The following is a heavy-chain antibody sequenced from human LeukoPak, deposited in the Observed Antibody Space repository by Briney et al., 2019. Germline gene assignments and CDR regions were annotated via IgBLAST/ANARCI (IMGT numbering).Heavy chain of an antibody. CDR3: AKVPTRVIGAFDI. CDR1: GFTFSSYG. CDR2: ISYDGSNK. D-gene: IGHD3-16*02. Sequence: GGSLRLSCAASGFTFSSYGMHWVRQAPGKGLEWVAVISYDGSNKFYADSVKGRFTISRDNSKNTLYLQMNSLRVEDTAVYYYAKVPTRVIGAFDIWGQGTMVTVSS. J-gene: IGHJ3*02. V-gene: IGHV3-30*18.